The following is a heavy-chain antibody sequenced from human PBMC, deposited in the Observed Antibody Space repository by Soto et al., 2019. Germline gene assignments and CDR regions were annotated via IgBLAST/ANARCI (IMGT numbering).Heavy chain of an antibody. CDR3: AMCYSGYGGWGIFDY. V-gene: IGHV3-23*01. J-gene: IGHJ4*02. CDR2: ISGSGGST. CDR1: GFTFSSYA. D-gene: IGHD5-12*01. Sequence: GGSLRLSCVASGFTFSSYAMSWVRQAPGKGLEWVSAISGSGGSTYYADSVKGRFTISRDNSKNTLYLQMNSLRAEDTAVYYCAMCYSGYGGWGIFDYWGQGTLVTVSS.